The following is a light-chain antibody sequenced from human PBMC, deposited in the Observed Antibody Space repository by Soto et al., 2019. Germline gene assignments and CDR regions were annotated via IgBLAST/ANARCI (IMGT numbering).Light chain of an antibody. CDR1: QSVSSSY. CDR2: GAS. V-gene: IGKV3-20*01. J-gene: IGKJ5*01. Sequence: EIVLTQSPGTLSLSPGERATLSCRASQSVSSSYLAWYQQKPGQAPRLLIYGASSRATGIPDRFSGSGSGTDFTLTISSLQAEDVAVYYCQQSYSLPPTFGQGTRLEIK. CDR3: QQSYSLPPT.